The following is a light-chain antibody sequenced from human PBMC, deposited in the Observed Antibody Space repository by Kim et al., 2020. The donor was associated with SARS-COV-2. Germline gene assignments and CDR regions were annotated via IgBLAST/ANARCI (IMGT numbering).Light chain of an antibody. Sequence: QSALTQPASVSGSPGQSITISCTGTSSNIGSYNYVSWYQQYPGKAPKLIIYDVSTRPSGVSNRFSGSKSGNTASLTISGLQTEDEADYYCSSYTNRGAFVFAPGTKVTFL. CDR3: SSYTNRGAFV. CDR2: DVS. J-gene: IGLJ1*01. CDR1: SSNIGSYNY. V-gene: IGLV2-14*03.